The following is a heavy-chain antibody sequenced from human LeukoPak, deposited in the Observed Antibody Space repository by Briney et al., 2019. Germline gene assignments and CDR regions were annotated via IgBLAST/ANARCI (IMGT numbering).Heavy chain of an antibody. Sequence: SETLSLTCAVYGGSFSGYYWSWIRQPPGKGLEWIGEINHSGSTNYNPSLKSRVAISVDTSKNQFSLKLSSVTAADTAVYYCASHNSSGYSPHFDYWGQGTLVTVSS. D-gene: IGHD3-22*01. CDR2: INHSGST. V-gene: IGHV4-34*01. J-gene: IGHJ4*02. CDR3: ASHNSSGYSPHFDY. CDR1: GGSFSGYY.